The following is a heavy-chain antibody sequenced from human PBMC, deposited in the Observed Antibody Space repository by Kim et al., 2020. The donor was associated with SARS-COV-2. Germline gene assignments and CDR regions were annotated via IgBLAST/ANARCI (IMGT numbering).Heavy chain of an antibody. CDR1: GFSLSTSGMC. V-gene: IGHV2-70*01. CDR2: IDWDDDK. Sequence: SGPTLVKPTQTLTLTCTFSGFSLSTSGMCVSWIRQPPGKALEWLALIDWDDDKYYSTSLKTRLTISKDTSKNQVVLTMTNMDPVDTATYYCARMERLRNYDFWSGPMGGMDVWGQGTTVTVSS. J-gene: IGHJ6*02. D-gene: IGHD3-3*01. CDR3: ARMERLRNYDFWSGPMGGMDV.